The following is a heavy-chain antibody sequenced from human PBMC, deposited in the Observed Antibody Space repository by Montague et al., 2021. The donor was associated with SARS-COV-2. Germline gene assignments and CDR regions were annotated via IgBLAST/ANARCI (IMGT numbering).Heavy chain of an antibody. V-gene: IGHV3-13*05. J-gene: IGHJ6*02. Sequence: SRRLSCAASGLTFSSYDFHWFRQGTGKGLEWVSAVDTAGDPYYADSVKGRFTISRENAKNYVYLQLDSLRAGDTAVYYCARGVKSTIRGIITKRTPPPRGNMDVWGQGTAVIVSS. CDR2: VDTAGDP. D-gene: IGHD3-10*01. CDR3: ARGVKSTIRGIITKRTPPPRGNMDV. CDR1: GLTFSSYD.